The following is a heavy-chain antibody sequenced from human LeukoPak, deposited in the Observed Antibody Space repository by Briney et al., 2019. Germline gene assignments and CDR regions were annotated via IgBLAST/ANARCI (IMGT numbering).Heavy chain of an antibody. CDR1: GGSISSYY. D-gene: IGHD3-9*01. V-gene: IGHV4-59*08. Sequence: SETLSLTCTVSGGSISSYYWSWIRQPPGKGLEWIGYIYYSGSTNHNPSLKSRVTISVDTSKNQFSLKLSSVTAADTAVYYCARHSEGKLRYFDWLLYLDYWGQGTLVTVSS. CDR2: IYYSGST. CDR3: ARHSEGKLRYFDWLLYLDY. J-gene: IGHJ4*02.